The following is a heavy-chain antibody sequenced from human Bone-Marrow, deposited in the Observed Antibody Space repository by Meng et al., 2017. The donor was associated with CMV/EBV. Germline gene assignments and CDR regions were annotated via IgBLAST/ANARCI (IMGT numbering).Heavy chain of an antibody. CDR1: GFTFSSFE. J-gene: IGHJ4*02. V-gene: IGHV3-48*03. CDR3: ARGDRATITNNVPYYFDF. D-gene: IGHD4-11*01. Sequence: GESLKISCAASGFTFSSFEMSWVRQAPGKGLEWISFISTAGVGIYYADSVRGRFTISRDNAKNSLYLQMNSLRGEDMAMYYCARGDRATITNNVPYYFDFWGRGTLVTVSS. CDR2: ISTAGVGI.